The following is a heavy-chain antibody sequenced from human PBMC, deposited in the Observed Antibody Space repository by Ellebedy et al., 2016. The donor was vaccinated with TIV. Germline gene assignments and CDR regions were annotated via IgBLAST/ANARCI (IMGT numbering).Heavy chain of an antibody. V-gene: IGHV4-59*01. D-gene: IGHD3-10*01. CDR1: GGSISSSY. CDR2: IYHSGST. CDR3: ASLRGGNFDY. J-gene: IGHJ4*02. Sequence: SETLSLTCTVSGGSISSSYWSWLRQPPGKGLEWIGYIYHSGSTNYNPSHKSRVTISVDTSKNQFSLKLSSVTAADTAVYYCASLRGGNFDYWGQGTPVTVSS.